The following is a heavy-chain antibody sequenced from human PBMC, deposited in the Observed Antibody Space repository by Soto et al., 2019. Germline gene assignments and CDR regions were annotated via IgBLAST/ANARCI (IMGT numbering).Heavy chain of an antibody. V-gene: IGHV4-59*01. J-gene: IGHJ4*02. CDR3: ARLKWGSYRVYYFDY. CDR2: IFYRGRT. Sequence: ASETPSLPCTVPGCSLSSFYLSWIRQPPRKGLEWIGYIFYRGRTNYNPSLVSRLTISVDTSKNQLSLTLSSVTAADTAVYYGARLKWGSYRVYYFDYWGQGTLVTVSS. CDR1: GCSLSSFY. D-gene: IGHD3-16*02.